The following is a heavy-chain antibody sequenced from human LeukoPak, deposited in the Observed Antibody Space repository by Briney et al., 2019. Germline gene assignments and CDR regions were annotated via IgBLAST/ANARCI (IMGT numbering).Heavy chain of an antibody. J-gene: IGHJ4*02. CDR3: ARTSEYSSSYAL. CDR2: MSFDGSNK. V-gene: IGHV3-30*03. D-gene: IGHD6-6*01. Sequence: GRSLRLSCAASGFTFTNYGMHWVRQAPGKGLEWVAVMSFDGSNKYYADSVKGRFTISRYNSKNTLYLQMNSLRAEHTAVYYCARTSEYSSSYALWGQGNLVTVSS. CDR1: GFTFTNYG.